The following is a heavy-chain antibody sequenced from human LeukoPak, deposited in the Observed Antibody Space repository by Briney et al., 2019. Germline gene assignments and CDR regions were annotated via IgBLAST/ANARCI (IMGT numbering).Heavy chain of an antibody. Sequence: SETLSLTCTVSGDSISSGYYWGWIRQSPGKGLEWIGSIYHNGSTFNSSLRGRVTLSVDTSKNNFSLKVTSVTAADTAVYYCAVQFTWNDHMLVWGKGTAVTVSS. J-gene: IGHJ6*03. CDR2: IYHNGST. CDR1: GDSISSGYY. CDR3: AVQFTWNDHMLV. D-gene: IGHD1-1*01. V-gene: IGHV4-38-2*02.